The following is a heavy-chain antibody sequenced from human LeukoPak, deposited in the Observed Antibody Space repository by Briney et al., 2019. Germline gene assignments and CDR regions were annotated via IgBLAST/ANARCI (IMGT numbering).Heavy chain of an antibody. J-gene: IGHJ4*02. Sequence: GGSLRLSCADSGVTFSSDALCWVRQAPGRGLGRVSAISGSGGSTYYADSVKGRFTISRDNSKNTLYLQMNSLRAEDTAVYYCARGESSSGWYPGYWGQGTLVTVSS. CDR1: GVTFSSDA. V-gene: IGHV3-23*01. CDR2: ISGSGGST. D-gene: IGHD6-19*01. CDR3: ARGESSSGWYPGY.